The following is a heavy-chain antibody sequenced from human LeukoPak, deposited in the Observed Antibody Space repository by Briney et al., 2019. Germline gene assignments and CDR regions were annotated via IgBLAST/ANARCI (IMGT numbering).Heavy chain of an antibody. J-gene: IGHJ4*02. CDR2: ISGTSDTI. Sequence: SGGSLRLSCVASGFSFKTYSMDWVRQAPGKGLQWISYISGTSDTIYYADSLKRRFTISKDNAKNSLYLQMNSLRAEDTAVYYCAREAVATYAIDYWGQGTLVTVSS. CDR3: AREAVATYAIDY. V-gene: IGHV3-48*01. D-gene: IGHD5-12*01. CDR1: GFSFKTYS.